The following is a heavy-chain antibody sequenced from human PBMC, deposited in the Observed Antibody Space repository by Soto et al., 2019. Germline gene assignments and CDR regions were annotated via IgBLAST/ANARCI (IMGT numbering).Heavy chain of an antibody. Sequence: EVQLVQSGAEVKKPGESLKISCKGSGYSFTSYWIGWVRQMPGKGLEWMGIIYPGDSDTRYSPSFQGQVTISADKSISTAYLQWSSLKASDTAMYYCARRLLPRNDFWSGYYGWFDPWGQGTLLTVSS. D-gene: IGHD3-3*01. V-gene: IGHV5-51*01. J-gene: IGHJ5*02. CDR2: IYPGDSDT. CDR1: GYSFTSYW. CDR3: ARRLLPRNDFWSGYYGWFDP.